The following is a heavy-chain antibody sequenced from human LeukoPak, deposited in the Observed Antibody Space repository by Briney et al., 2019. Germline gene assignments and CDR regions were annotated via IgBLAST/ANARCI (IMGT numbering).Heavy chain of an antibody. CDR3: AMRNRGYGLDI. J-gene: IGHJ3*02. Sequence: GGSLRLSCAASGFSLRAYDLIWVRQAPGKGLDWVSIINGGGDIMMYEDSVKGRFTISRDNSKNTFYLQMNSLRVEDTAVYYCAMRNRGYGLDIWGQGTMVTVSS. CDR2: INGGGDIM. V-gene: IGHV3-23*01. D-gene: IGHD3-10*01. CDR1: GFSLRAYD.